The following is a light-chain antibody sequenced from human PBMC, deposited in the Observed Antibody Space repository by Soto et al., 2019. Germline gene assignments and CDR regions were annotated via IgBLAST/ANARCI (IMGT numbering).Light chain of an antibody. CDR1: TSDVGGYNY. Sequence: QSVLTQPASVSGSPGQSITISCTGTTSDVGGYNYVSWYQHYPGKAPKLMIYDVSSRPSGVSDRFSGSKSGNTASLTISGLQAEHEADYYCSSFRSSSTYVFGTGTKVTV. CDR3: SSFRSSSTYV. CDR2: DVS. V-gene: IGLV2-14*03. J-gene: IGLJ1*01.